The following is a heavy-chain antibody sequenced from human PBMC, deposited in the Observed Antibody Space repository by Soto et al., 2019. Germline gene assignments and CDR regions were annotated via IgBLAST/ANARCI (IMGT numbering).Heavy chain of an antibody. CDR1: GYTFTSYG. CDR3: ARVYDYGHYPPYHLAY. CDR2: ISAYNGNT. Sequence: ASVKVSCKASGYTFTSYGISWGRQAPGQGREWMGWISAYNGNTNYAQKLQGRVTRTTDTSTSTAYMELRSLRSDDTAVSYCARVYDYGHYPPYHLAYRGPRTLVPVSS. V-gene: IGHV1-18*01. J-gene: IGHJ4*02. D-gene: IGHD4-17*01.